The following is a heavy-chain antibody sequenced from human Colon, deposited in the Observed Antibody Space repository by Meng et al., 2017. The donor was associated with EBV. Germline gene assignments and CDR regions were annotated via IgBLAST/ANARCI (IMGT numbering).Heavy chain of an antibody. V-gene: IGHV4-34*01. J-gene: IGHJ4*02. Sequence: QVQLQQWRAGLLKPSETLSLTCTVYGGSFIDSYWTWIRQPPGKGLEWIGEINHVGSTTYNPSLKSRVTISVDTSKNQFSLKLSSVTAADAAVYYCASSDCSGGTCYLDCWGQGTLVTSPQ. D-gene: IGHD2-15*01. CDR2: INHVGST. CDR3: ASSDCSGGTCYLDC. CDR1: GGSFIDSY.